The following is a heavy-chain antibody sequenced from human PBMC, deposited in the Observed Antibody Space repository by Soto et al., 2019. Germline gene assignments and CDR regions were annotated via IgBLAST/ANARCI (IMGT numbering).Heavy chain of an antibody. Sequence: GPSVKVSCKASGGTFSSYAISWVRQAPGQGLEWMGGIIPIFGTANYAQKFQGGVTITADESTSTAYMELSSLRSEDTAVYYCARGENDFWSGYPYYYGMDVWGQGTTVTVSS. D-gene: IGHD3-3*01. J-gene: IGHJ6*02. CDR1: GGTFSSYA. V-gene: IGHV1-69*13. CDR3: ARGENDFWSGYPYYYGMDV. CDR2: IIPIFGTA.